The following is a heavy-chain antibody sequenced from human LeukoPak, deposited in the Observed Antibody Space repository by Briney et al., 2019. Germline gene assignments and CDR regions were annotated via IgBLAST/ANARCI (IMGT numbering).Heavy chain of an antibody. D-gene: IGHD6-13*01. CDR3: AKVTVEIAADGSGNPFGFDY. CDR1: GFTFSSYG. CDR2: IRYDGSNK. V-gene: IGHV3-30*02. Sequence: GGSLRLSCAASGFTFSSYGMHWVRQAPGKGLEWVAFIRYDGSNKYYADSVKGRFTISRDNSKNTLYLQMNSLRAEDTAVYYCAKVTVEIAADGSGNPFGFDYWGQGTLVTVSS. J-gene: IGHJ4*02.